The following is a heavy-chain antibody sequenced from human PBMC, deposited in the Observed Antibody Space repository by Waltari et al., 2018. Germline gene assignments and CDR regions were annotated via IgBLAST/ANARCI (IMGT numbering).Heavy chain of an antibody. Sequence: QVQLQQWGAGLLKPSETLSLTCAVYGGSFSGYYWSWIRQPPGKGLEWIGEINHSVSTTYTPSLKSRVTISVDTSKNQFSLKLSSVTAADTAVYYCARGGYPEGYSSGQRYFDYWGQGTLVTVSS. CDR2: INHSVST. V-gene: IGHV4-34*01. D-gene: IGHD6-19*01. J-gene: IGHJ4*02. CDR3: ARGGYPEGYSSGQRYFDY. CDR1: GGSFSGYY.